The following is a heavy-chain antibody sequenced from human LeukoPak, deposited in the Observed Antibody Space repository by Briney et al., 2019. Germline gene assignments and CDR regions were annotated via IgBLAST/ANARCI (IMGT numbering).Heavy chain of an antibody. CDR1: GGTFSSYA. CDR2: IIPILGIA. J-gene: IGHJ5*02. Sequence: EASVKVSCKASGGTFSSYAISWVRQAPGQGLEWMGRIIPILGIANYAQKFQGRVTITADKSTSTAYMELSSLRSEDTAVYYCARDPGSYYDFWSGYYTALGEFDPWGQGTLVTVSS. CDR3: ARDPGSYYDFWSGYYTALGEFDP. D-gene: IGHD3-3*01. V-gene: IGHV1-69*04.